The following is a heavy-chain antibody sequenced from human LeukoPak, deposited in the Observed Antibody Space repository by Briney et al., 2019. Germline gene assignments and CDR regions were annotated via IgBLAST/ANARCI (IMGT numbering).Heavy chain of an antibody. V-gene: IGHV1-2*02. J-gene: IGHJ6*03. CDR2: INPNSGGT. Sequence: ASVKVSCKASGYTFTSYDINWVRQAPGQGLEWMGWINPNSGGTNYAQKFQGRVTMTRDTSISTAYMELSRLRSDDTAVYYCARRYSSSWSGVYYYYYMDVWGKGTTVTVSS. D-gene: IGHD6-13*01. CDR1: GYTFTSYD. CDR3: ARRYSSSWSGVYYYYYMDV.